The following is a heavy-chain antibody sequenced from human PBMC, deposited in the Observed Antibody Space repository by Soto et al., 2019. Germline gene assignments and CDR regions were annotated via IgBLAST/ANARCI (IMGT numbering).Heavy chain of an antibody. CDR3: ARYSNNWFQTEGMDV. V-gene: IGHV4-4*07. J-gene: IGHJ6*02. D-gene: IGHD6-13*01. CDR2: IDTSGNT. CDR1: VDSLTTYY. Sequence: SETLPLTCTLSVDSLTTYYRSRIRQPAGKGLEWIGRIDTSGNTNYNPSLKSRATMSVDTSKKKFSMKLTSVTAADTAVYYCARYSNNWFQTEGMDVWGQGTTVT.